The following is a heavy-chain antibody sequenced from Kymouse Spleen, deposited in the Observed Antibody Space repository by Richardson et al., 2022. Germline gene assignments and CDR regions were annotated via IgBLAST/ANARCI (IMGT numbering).Heavy chain of an antibody. CDR1: GFTFSSYG. Sequence: QVQLVESGGGVVQPGRSLRLSCAASGFTFSSYGMHWVRQAPGKGLEWVAVISYDGSNKYYADSVKGRFTISRDNSKNTLYLQMNSLRAEDTAVYYCAKIAGITGTTGYYYGMDVWGQGTTVTVSS. D-gene: IGHD1-7*01. J-gene: IGHJ6*02. CDR2: ISYDGSNK. CDR3: AKIAGITGTTGYYYGMDV. V-gene: IGHV3-30*18.